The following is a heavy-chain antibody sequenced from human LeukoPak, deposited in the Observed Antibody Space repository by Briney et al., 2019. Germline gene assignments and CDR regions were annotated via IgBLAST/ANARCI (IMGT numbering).Heavy chain of an antibody. CDR1: GGSISSYY. V-gene: IGHV4-59*08. Sequence: KPSETLSLTCTVSGGSISSYYWSWIRQPPGKGLEWIGYIYYSGSTNYNPSLKSRVTISVDTSKNQFSLKLSSVTAADTAVYYCARSDTAMVTGPDYWGQGTLVTVSS. CDR3: ARSDTAMVTGPDY. J-gene: IGHJ4*02. D-gene: IGHD5-18*01. CDR2: IYYSGST.